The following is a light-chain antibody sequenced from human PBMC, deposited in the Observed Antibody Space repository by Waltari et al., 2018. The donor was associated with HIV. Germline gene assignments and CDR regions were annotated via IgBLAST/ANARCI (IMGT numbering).Light chain of an antibody. Sequence: QSVLTQPPSVSGAPGQRVTISCTGSSSNIGAGYDVHWYQQLPGTAPKLLIYSNSSRPSGVPDRFSGSQSGSSAYLAITGLQAEDEAHYYCQSFDSSLTTSGVIFGGGTKLTVL. V-gene: IGLV1-40*01. CDR2: SNS. CDR3: QSFDSSLTTSGVI. CDR1: SSNIGAGYD. J-gene: IGLJ2*01.